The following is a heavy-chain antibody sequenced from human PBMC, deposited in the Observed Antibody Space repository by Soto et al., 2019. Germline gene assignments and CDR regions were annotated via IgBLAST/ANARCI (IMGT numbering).Heavy chain of an antibody. J-gene: IGHJ4*02. D-gene: IGHD2-2*01. V-gene: IGHV1-69*01. Sequence: SSYASSWGRKDPEQGLEWMGGIIPIFGTANYAQKFQGRVTITADESTSTAYMELSSLRSEDTAVYYCARGCSSTSCYFGVHPYFDYRGQGTLVTVSS. CDR2: IIPIFGTA. CDR1: SSYA. CDR3: ARGCSSTSCYFGVHPYFDY.